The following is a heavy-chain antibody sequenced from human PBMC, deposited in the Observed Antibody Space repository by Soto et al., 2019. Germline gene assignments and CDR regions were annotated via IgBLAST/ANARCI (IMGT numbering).Heavy chain of an antibody. CDR1: GFTFSSYG. CDR3: VGSTSSWYYYYGMDV. Sequence: GGSLRLSCTASGFTFSSYGMHWVRQAPGKGLEWVAVISYDGSNKYYADSVKGRFTISRDNSKNTLYLQMNSLRAEDTAVYYYVGSTSSWYYYYGMDVWGQGTTVTVSS. D-gene: IGHD2-2*01. CDR2: ISYDGSNK. V-gene: IGHV3-30*03. J-gene: IGHJ6*02.